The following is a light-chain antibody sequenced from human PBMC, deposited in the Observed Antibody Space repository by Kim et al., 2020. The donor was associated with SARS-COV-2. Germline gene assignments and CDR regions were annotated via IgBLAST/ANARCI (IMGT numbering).Light chain of an antibody. J-gene: IGKJ2*01. Sequence: EIVMTQSPAPLSVSPGERATLSCRASQSVSSNLAWYQQKPGQAPRLLIYDASTRATGIPARFSGSGSGTEFTLTISSLQSEDFAVYYCQQYDNWPPTFGQGTKLEI. CDR3: QQYDNWPPT. CDR2: DAS. V-gene: IGKV3-15*01. CDR1: QSVSSN.